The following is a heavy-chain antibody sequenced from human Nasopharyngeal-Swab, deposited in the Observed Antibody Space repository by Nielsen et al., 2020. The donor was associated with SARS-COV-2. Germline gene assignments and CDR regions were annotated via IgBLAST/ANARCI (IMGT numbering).Heavy chain of an antibody. Sequence: ASVKVSCKASGYTFTGYYMHWVRQAPGQGLEWMGRINPNSGGTNYAQKFQGRVTMTRDTSISTAYMELSSLRSEDTAVYYCARPAVAGTGFDYWGQGTLVTVSS. D-gene: IGHD6-19*01. CDR3: ARPAVAGTGFDY. J-gene: IGHJ4*02. V-gene: IGHV1-2*06. CDR2: INPNSGGT. CDR1: GYTFTGYY.